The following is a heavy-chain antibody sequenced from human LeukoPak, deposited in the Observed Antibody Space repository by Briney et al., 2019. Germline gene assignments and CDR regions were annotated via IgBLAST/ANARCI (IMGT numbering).Heavy chain of an antibody. J-gene: IGHJ4*02. Sequence: SETLSLTCTVSGGSISSSSYYWGWIRQPPGKGLEWIGIIYYSGSTYYNPSLKSRVTISVDTSKNQFSLKLSSVTAADTAVYYCARLTLYQGYYFDYWGQGTLVTVSS. CDR3: ARLTLYQGYYFDY. V-gene: IGHV4-39*01. CDR1: GGSISSSSYY. CDR2: IYYSGST. D-gene: IGHD3-16*02.